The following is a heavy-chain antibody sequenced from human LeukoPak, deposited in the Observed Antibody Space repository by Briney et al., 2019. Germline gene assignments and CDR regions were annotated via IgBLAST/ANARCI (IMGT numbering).Heavy chain of an antibody. Sequence: SGGSLRLPCAASGFTFSSYWMTWVRQAPGKGLEWVANIKQDGSDKYYVDSVKVQFTISRDNARNSLYLQLNSLRAEDTAVYYCARGPPPGYYGSGSYPTFFDYWGQGTLVTVSS. J-gene: IGHJ4*02. CDR1: GFTFSSYW. CDR3: ARGPPPGYYGSGSYPTFFDY. V-gene: IGHV3-7*01. D-gene: IGHD3-10*01. CDR2: IKQDGSDK.